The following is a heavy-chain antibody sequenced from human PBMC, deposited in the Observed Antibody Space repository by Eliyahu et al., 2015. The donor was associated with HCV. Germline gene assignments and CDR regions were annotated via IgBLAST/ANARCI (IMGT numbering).Heavy chain of an antibody. J-gene: IGHJ5*02. CDR2: IHYSGST. D-gene: IGHD6-19*01. CDR3: ASGGGGIAVTGTGGWFDP. CDR1: GCPXSXLXS. Sequence: QVQLQESGPGLVKPSEXLSXPCPFPGCPXSXLXSGTGTRQAPGKGLEWIGYIHYSGSTNYNPSLKNRVTISIDTSKNQFSLNLTSVTAADTAMYYCASGGGGIAVTGTGGWFDPWGQGTLVTVSS. V-gene: IGHV4-59*01.